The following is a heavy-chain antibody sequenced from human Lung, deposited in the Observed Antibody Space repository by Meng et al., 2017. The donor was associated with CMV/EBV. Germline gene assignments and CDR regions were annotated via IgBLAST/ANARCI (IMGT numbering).Heavy chain of an antibody. V-gene: IGHV3-30*02. Sequence: SCAASGFSFSTYGMNWVRQAPGKVLEWVAFIRFDGSNQYYEDSVKGRFSISRDNSKNMLYLQMNSLRSEDTAVYYCANLGGAGALDYGGQGTVVTVSS. J-gene: IGHJ4*02. CDR2: IRFDGSNQ. D-gene: IGHD1-26*01. CDR3: ANLGGAGALDY. CDR1: GFSFSTYG.